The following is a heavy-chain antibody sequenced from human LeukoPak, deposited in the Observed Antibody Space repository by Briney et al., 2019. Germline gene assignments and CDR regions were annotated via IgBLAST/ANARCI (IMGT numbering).Heavy chain of an antibody. CDR3: ARDDYFIDY. Sequence: ASVKVSCKASGYTFSSYGFSWVRQAPGQRLEWMGWISTYNGNTNYAQNLQGRDTMTTVTSTGTAYMELRSLRSDDTAVYYCARDDYFIDYWGQGTLVTVSS. V-gene: IGHV1-18*01. CDR2: ISTYNGNT. CDR1: GYTFSSYG. D-gene: IGHD2/OR15-2a*01. J-gene: IGHJ4*02.